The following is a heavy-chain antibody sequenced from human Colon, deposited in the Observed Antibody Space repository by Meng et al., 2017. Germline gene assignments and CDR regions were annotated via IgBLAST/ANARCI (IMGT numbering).Heavy chain of an antibody. CDR1: GLNFRGYA. Sequence: QVQLVESGGGVVQPGKSLRLSCVGSGLNFRGYATHWVRHSPGKGLEWMAVISYDASKTYYADSVKGRFTISRDNSNNTLYLQMNNVRAEDTAVYYCARDASGSAGTGFFDFRGQGTLVTVSS. J-gene: IGHJ4*02. V-gene: IGHV3-30-3*01. CDR3: ARDASGSAGTGFFDF. CDR2: ISYDASKT. D-gene: IGHD1-7*01.